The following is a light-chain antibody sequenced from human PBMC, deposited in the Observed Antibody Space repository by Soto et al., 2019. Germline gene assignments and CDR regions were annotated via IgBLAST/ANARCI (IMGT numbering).Light chain of an antibody. Sequence: QSALTQPASVSGSPGQSITISCTGTSSDVGHYDYVSWYQQHPGKAPRLMIYDVNNRPSGVSNRFSGSKSGNTASLTISGFQDEDAADYYCNSYSTSSTPLVFGGGTELTVL. CDR1: SSDVGHYDY. CDR2: DVN. J-gene: IGLJ2*01. CDR3: NSYSTSSTPLV. V-gene: IGLV2-14*03.